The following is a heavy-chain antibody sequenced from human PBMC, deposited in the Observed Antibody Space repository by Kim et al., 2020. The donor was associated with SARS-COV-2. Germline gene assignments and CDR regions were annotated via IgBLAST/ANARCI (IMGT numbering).Heavy chain of an antibody. V-gene: IGHV1-69*13. D-gene: IGHD3-22*01. CDR2: IIPFFDTT. CDR1: GGTFGTYP. J-gene: IGHJ4*02. Sequence: SVKVSCKASGGTFGTYPISWVRQAPGQGLEWMGGIIPFFDTTNYAPKFQGRVTMTADESTSTTYMELSSLKSGDTAVYFCASRFFDSICNYHDYWGQGT. CDR3: ASRFFDSICNYHDY.